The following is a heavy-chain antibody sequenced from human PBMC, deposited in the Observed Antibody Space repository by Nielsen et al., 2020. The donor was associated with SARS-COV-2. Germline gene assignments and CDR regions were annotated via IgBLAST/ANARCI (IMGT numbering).Heavy chain of an antibody. D-gene: IGHD6-6*01. V-gene: IGHV3-23*01. CDR1: GFTFSSYA. CDR2: ISGSGGST. CDR3: ARVVNVYSSSTPVYYYYYYGMDV. Sequence: GESLKISCAASGFTFSSYAMSWVRQAPGKGLEWDSAISGSGGSTYYADSVKGRFTISRDNSKNTLYLQMNSLRAEDTAVYYCARVVNVYSSSTPVYYYYYYGMDVWGQGTTVTVSS. J-gene: IGHJ6*02.